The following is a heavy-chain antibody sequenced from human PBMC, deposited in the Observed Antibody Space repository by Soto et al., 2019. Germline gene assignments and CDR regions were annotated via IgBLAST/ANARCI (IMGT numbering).Heavy chain of an antibody. CDR1: GGSFSGYY. J-gene: IGHJ1*01. V-gene: IGHV4-34*01. Sequence: ASETLSLTCAVYGGSFSGYYWSWIRQPPGKGLEWIGEINHSGSTNYNPSLKSRVTISVDTSKNQFSLKLSSVTAADTAVYYCAREYSSGYVQHWGQGTLVTVSS. CDR3: AREYSSGYVQH. CDR2: INHSGST. D-gene: IGHD6-19*01.